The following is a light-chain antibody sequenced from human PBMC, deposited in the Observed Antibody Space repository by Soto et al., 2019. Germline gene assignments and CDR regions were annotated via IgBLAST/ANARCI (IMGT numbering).Light chain of an antibody. CDR1: QSVRSER. Sequence: EIVLTQSPDTLSLSPGERATLSCRASQSVRSERLAWYQHKRGQAPRLVIFDASSRATGIPERFSGSGSGTDFTLTITRLEPEDFAVYFCQRYNNWPLTFGGGTKVESK. V-gene: IGKV3D-20*02. CDR2: DAS. J-gene: IGKJ4*01. CDR3: QRYNNWPLT.